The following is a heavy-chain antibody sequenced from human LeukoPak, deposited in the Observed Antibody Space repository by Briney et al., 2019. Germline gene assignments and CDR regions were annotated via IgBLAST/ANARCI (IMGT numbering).Heavy chain of an antibody. Sequence: GGSLRLSCAASGFTFSSYGMSWVRQAPGRGLEWVSAISGSGGSTYYADSVKGRFTISRDNSKNTLYLQMNSLRAEDTAVYYCAKVRDYYDSSGYASFDYWGQGTLVTVSS. D-gene: IGHD3-22*01. CDR3: AKVRDYYDSSGYASFDY. V-gene: IGHV3-23*01. J-gene: IGHJ4*02. CDR2: ISGSGGST. CDR1: GFTFSSYG.